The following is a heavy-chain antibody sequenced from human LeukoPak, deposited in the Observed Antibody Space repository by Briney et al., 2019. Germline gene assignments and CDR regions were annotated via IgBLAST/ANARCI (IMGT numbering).Heavy chain of an antibody. V-gene: IGHV1-69*01. CDR3: ARSPSSVAATWFDP. CDR2: IIPIFGPA. Sequence: SVKVSCKASGGTFSSYAISWVRQAPGQGLEWMGGIIPIFGPANYAQKFQGRVTITADESTSTAYMELSSLRSEDTAVYYCARSPSSVAATWFDPWGQGTLVTVSS. D-gene: IGHD2-15*01. J-gene: IGHJ5*02. CDR1: GGTFSSYA.